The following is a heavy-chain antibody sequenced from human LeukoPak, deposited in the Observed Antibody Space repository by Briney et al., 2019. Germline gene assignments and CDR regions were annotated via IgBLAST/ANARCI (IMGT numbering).Heavy chain of an antibody. J-gene: IGHJ4*02. CDR1: GFTFSSYW. D-gene: IGHD2-15*01. Sequence: GGSLRLSCAASGFTFSSYWMNWVRQAPGKGLEWVSGIGSDVRTHYADSVKGRFTISRDNSKNTMYLQMNSLRAEDTAVYYCAKDLIGWSFDYWGQGTLVTVSS. CDR3: AKDLIGWSFDY. V-gene: IGHV3-23*01. CDR2: IGSDVRT.